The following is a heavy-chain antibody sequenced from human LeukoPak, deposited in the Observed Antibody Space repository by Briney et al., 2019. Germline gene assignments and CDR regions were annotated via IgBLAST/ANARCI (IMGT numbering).Heavy chain of an antibody. CDR1: AFIFSRNG. J-gene: IGHJ4*02. CDR2: IRDDGSNK. D-gene: IGHD1-26*01. V-gene: IGHV3-30*02. Sequence: GGSLRLSCAASAFIFSRNGMHWFRQAPGKGLEWVAFIRDDGSNKFYADSAKGRFTISRDNSNNTLYLQMNSLSSEDTAVYYCAKDLGGGHYFDYWGQGTLVTVSS. CDR3: AKDLGGGHYFDY.